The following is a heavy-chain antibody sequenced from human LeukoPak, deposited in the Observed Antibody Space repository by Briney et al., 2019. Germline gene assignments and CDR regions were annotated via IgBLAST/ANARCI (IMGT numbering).Heavy chain of an antibody. D-gene: IGHD2-15*01. CDR1: GFTFSSYS. CDR3: TRAGGITFDY. J-gene: IGHJ4*02. Sequence: GGSLRLSCAASGFTFSSYSMNWVRQAPGKGLEWVGFIRSKAYGGTTEYAASVKGRFTISRDDSKSIAYLQMNSLKTEDTAVYYCTRAGGITFDYWGQGTLVTVSS. V-gene: IGHV3-49*04. CDR2: IRSKAYGGTT.